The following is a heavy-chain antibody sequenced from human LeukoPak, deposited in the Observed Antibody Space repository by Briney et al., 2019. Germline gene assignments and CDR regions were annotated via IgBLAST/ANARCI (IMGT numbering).Heavy chain of an antibody. CDR1: GFTFSSYS. V-gene: IGHV3-21*01. D-gene: IGHD6-19*01. J-gene: IGHJ4*02. CDR2: ISSSSSYI. CDR3: ARGGVFSSGWYVDY. Sequence: GGSLTPSCAASGFTFSSYSMNWVRQAPGKGLEWVSSISSSSSYIYYEDSVKGRFTISRDNAKNSLYLQMNSLRAEDTAVYYCARGGVFSSGWYVDYWGQGTLVSVSS.